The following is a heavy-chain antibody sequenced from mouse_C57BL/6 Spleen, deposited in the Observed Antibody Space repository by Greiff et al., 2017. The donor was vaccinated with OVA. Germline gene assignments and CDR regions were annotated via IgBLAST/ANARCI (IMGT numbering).Heavy chain of an antibody. CDR2: IRNKANGYTT. Sequence: EVHLVESGGGLVQPGGSLSLSCAASGFTFTDYYMSWVRQPPGKALEWLGFIRNKANGYTTEYSASVKGRFTISRDNSQSILYLQMNALRAEDSATYYCARYWYDYVGFAYWGQGTLVTVSA. CDR3: ARYWYDYVGFAY. D-gene: IGHD2-4*01. CDR1: GFTFTDYY. V-gene: IGHV7-3*01. J-gene: IGHJ3*01.